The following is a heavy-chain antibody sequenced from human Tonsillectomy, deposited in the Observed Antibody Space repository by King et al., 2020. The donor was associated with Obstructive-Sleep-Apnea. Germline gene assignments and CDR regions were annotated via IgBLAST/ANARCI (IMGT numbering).Heavy chain of an antibody. CDR3: ARGVRQLVFRELRRDWFDP. CDR2: IYYSGST. Sequence: QVQLQESGPGLVKPSETLSLTCTVSGGSISSSSYYWGWIRQPPGKGLEWIGSIYYSGSTYYNPSLKSRVTISVDTSKNQFSLKLSSVTAADTAVYYCARGVRQLVFRELRRDWFDPWGQGTLVTVSS. CDR1: GGSISSSSYY. D-gene: IGHD6-13*01. V-gene: IGHV4-39*07. J-gene: IGHJ5*02.